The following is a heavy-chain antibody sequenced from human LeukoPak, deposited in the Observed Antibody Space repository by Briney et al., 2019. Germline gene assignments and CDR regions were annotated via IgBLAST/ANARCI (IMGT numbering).Heavy chain of an antibody. CDR3: AKVEGPVNYDFLSGFPY. J-gene: IGHJ4*02. D-gene: IGHD3-3*01. V-gene: IGHV3-23*01. CDR1: GFTFSSYA. Sequence: GGSLRLSCAASGFTFSSYAMSWVRQAPGKGLEWVSAISGSGGSTYYADSVKGRFTISRDNSKNTLYLQMDSLRAEDTAVYYWAKVEGPVNYDFLSGFPYWGLGALVTVSS. CDR2: ISGSGGST.